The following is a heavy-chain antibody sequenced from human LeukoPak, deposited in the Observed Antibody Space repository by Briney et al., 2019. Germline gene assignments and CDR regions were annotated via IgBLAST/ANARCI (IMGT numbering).Heavy chain of an antibody. D-gene: IGHD1-14*01. CDR1: GGSISSYY. J-gene: IGHJ6*03. V-gene: IGHV4-4*07. Sequence: SETLSLTCTVSGGSISSYYWSWIRQPAGKGLEWIGRIYTSGCTIYNPSLKSRVTMSVDTSKNQFSLKLSSVTAVDTAVYYCARGRYESTRLSAYYYYYMDVWGKGTTVTVSS. CDR2: IYTSGCT. CDR3: ARGRYESTRLSAYYYYYMDV.